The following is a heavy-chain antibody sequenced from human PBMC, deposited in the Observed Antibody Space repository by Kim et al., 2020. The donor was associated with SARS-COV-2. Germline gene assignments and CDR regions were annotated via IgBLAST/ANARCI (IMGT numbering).Heavy chain of an antibody. Sequence: KYSQKFQGRVTITRDTSASTAYMELSSLRSEDTAVYYCARDTFYGDAFDIWGQGTMVTVSS. V-gene: IGHV1-3*01. J-gene: IGHJ3*02. CDR3: ARDTFYGDAFDI. D-gene: IGHD4-17*01.